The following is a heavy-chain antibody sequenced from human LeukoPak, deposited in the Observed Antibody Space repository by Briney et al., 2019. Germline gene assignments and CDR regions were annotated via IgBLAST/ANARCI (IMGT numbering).Heavy chain of an antibody. V-gene: IGHV3-21*01. Sequence: GGSLRLSCAASGFTFSSYSMNWVRQAPGKGLEWVSSISSSSSYIYYADSVKDRFTISRDNAKNSLYLQMNSLRAEDTAVYYCARDLLGTPGAPDYWGQGTLVTVSS. CDR1: GFTFSSYS. CDR3: ARDLLGTPGAPDY. D-gene: IGHD1-1*01. CDR2: ISSSSSYI. J-gene: IGHJ4*02.